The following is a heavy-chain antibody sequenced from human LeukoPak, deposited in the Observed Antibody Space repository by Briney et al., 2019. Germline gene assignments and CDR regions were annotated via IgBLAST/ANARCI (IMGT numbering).Heavy chain of an antibody. Sequence: SETLSLTCAVSGGSISSGGYSWSWIRQPPGKGLEWIGYIYHSGSTYYNPSFKSRVTISVDRSKNQFSLKLSSVTAADTAVYYCARGTSYCTNGVCYREGMDVWGQGTTVTVSS. CDR2: IYHSGST. D-gene: IGHD2-8*01. J-gene: IGHJ6*02. CDR1: GGSISSGGYS. CDR3: ARGTSYCTNGVCYREGMDV. V-gene: IGHV4-30-2*01.